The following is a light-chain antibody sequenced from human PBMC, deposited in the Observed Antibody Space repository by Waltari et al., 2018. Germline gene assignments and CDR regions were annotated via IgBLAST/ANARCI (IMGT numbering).Light chain of an antibody. CDR1: SSDVVGYHY. CDR2: DLP. J-gene: IGLJ2*01. V-gene: IGLV2-11*01. Sequence: QSALTQPRSVSGSPGQSVTISCTGTSSDVVGYHYVSWYRQHPGKAPKLMIYDLPERPSGVPDRFSGSKSGNTASLTISGLQAEDEADYYCCSYIGSYSVVFGGGTKLTVL. CDR3: CSYIGSYSVV.